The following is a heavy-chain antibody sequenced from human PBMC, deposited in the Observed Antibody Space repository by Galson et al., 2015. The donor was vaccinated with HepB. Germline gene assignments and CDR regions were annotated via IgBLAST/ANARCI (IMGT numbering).Heavy chain of an antibody. J-gene: IGHJ1*01. CDR2: ISSNGGNT. CDR3: ARLNTLEYSTVPEYFQH. CDR1: GFTFSTYA. Sequence: SCAASGFTFSTYAIHWVRQAPGKGLAFVSAISSNGGNTYYADSVQGRFTISRDNSKNTLYLQMSSLRPDDTAVYYCARLNTLEYSTVPEYFQHWGQGTLVTVSS. V-gene: IGHV3-64D*06. D-gene: IGHD2/OR15-2a*01.